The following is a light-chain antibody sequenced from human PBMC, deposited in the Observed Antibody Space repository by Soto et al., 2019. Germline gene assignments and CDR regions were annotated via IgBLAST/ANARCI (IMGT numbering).Light chain of an antibody. CDR2: DVS. V-gene: IGLV2-14*01. J-gene: IGLJ1*01. CDR1: SSDVGGYNY. CDR3: SSYRSSRIGV. Sequence: QSALTQPASVSGSPGQSITISCTGTSSDVGGYNYVSWYQQHPGKAPKLMIYDVSNRPSGFSNRFSGSKSGNTASLTISGLRAEDEADYYSSSYRSSRIGVFGTGTKLTVL.